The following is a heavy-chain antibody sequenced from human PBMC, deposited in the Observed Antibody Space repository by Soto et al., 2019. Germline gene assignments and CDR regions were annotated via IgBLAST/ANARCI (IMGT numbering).Heavy chain of an antibody. CDR3: ARDGRYSGSYGGYYFDY. CDR1: GYTYTSYG. D-gene: IGHD1-26*01. V-gene: IGHV1-18*01. J-gene: IGHJ4*02. CDR2: ISANDGNT. Sequence: QVQLVQSGAEVKKPGASVKVSCEASGYTYTSYGISRVRQASGQGLEWMGWISANDGNTNYAQEIQGRVTMTTDTSTSTAYMELRSLRSDDTAVYYCARDGRYSGSYGGYYFDYWGQGTLVTVSS.